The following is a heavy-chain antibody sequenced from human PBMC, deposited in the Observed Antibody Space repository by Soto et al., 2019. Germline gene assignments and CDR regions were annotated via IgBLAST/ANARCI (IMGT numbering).Heavy chain of an antibody. J-gene: IGHJ6*02. CDR3: ARAVPCGLDV. CDR1: GFTFSLYS. D-gene: IGHD6-19*01. Sequence: EVQLVESGGGLVQPGGSLRLSCAASGFTFSLYSMSWVRQAPGKGLEWVSYISRSSTGIHYADSVKGRFTISRDDATNSMHLQMNSLRHGDTAVYYCARAVPCGLDVWGQGTTVSISS. V-gene: IGHV3-48*02. CDR2: ISRSSTGI.